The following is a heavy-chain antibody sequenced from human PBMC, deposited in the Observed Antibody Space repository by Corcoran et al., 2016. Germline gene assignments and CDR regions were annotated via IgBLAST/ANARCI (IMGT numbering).Heavy chain of an antibody. CDR3: ASGALTIVAVAGTSYGMDV. V-gene: IGHV1-8*01. CDR2: MNPNSGNT. Sequence: QVQLVQSGAEVKKPGASVKVSCKASGYTFTSYDINWVRQATGQGLEWMGWMNPNSGNTGYAQKFQGRVTMTRNTSISTAYMELSSLRSEDTAVYYCASGALTIVAVAGTSYGMDVWGQGTTVTVSS. D-gene: IGHD6-19*01. J-gene: IGHJ6*02. CDR1: GYTFTSYD.